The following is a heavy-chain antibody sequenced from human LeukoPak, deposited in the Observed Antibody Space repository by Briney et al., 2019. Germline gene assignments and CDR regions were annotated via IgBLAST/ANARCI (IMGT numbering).Heavy chain of an antibody. Sequence: ASVKVSCKASVYTLTSYGISWVRQAPGHGREWMGWISAYNGNTNYAQKLQGRVTMTTGTSTSTAYMELRSRRSDDTAVYYCAEYIRRSGTYNFDFWGQGTLVTVSS. CDR1: VYTLTSYG. V-gene: IGHV1-18*01. CDR2: ISAYNGNT. D-gene: IGHD5-24*01. J-gene: IGHJ4*02. CDR3: AEYIRRSGTYNFDF.